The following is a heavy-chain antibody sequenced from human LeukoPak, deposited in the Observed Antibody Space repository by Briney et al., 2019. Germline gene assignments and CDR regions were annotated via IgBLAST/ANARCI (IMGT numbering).Heavy chain of an antibody. CDR2: ISTTGGYT. V-gene: IGHV3-23*01. D-gene: IGHD5-24*01. Sequence: GGSLRLSCVGPGFSFSTYDMGWVRQTPGKGLEWVSAISTTGGYTEDADSVKGRFTISRDNSQNTLFLQMHSLRAEDTAVYYCAKKPATIKFPFNIWGQGTLVTVSP. CDR1: GFSFSTYD. CDR3: AKKPATIKFPFNI. J-gene: IGHJ4*02.